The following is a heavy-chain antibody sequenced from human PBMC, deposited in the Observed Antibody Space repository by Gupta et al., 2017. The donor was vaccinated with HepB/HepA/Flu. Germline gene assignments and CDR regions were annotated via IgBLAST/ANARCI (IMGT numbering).Heavy chain of an antibody. V-gene: IGHV3-48*03. CDR1: GFSFSNSE. Sequence: ASGFSFSNSEMNWVRQPPGKGLEWVSYISSSGALIYYADSVRGRFTVSRDNAESSLYLHLDRVRSDDTAVYFCARDLVWGPPYQYGRDVWGQGTTVTVSS. D-gene: IGHD2-2*01. CDR2: ISSSGALI. CDR3: ARDLVWGPPYQYGRDV. J-gene: IGHJ6*02.